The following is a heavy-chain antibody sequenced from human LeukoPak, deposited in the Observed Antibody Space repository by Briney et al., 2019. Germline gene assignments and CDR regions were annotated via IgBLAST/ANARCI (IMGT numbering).Heavy chain of an antibody. CDR2: IHQTGPT. D-gene: IGHD5-18*01. Sequence: SETLSLTCTVSGGVTDSWGWIRQPPGKGLEWIGTIHQTGPTYYNPSLKSRVTVSIDTSKNQFSLKLSSVTAADTAVYYCARDRGSGGYSYGWAFDIWGQGTMVTVPS. CDR1: GGVTDS. CDR3: ARDRGSGGYSYGWAFDI. V-gene: IGHV4-39*07. J-gene: IGHJ3*02.